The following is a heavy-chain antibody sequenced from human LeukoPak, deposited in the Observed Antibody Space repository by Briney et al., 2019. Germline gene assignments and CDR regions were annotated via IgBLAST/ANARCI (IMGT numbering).Heavy chain of an antibody. CDR2: INTDGSIT. CDR3: ARPYYDSSGYSFDY. CDR1: GFTFSSYW. Sequence: GGSLRLSCAASGFTFSSYWMHWVRQAPGKGLVWVSRINTDGSITNYADSVKGRFTISRDNAKNSLYLQMNSLRAEDTAVYYCARPYYDSSGYSFDYWGQGTLVTVSS. V-gene: IGHV3-74*01. D-gene: IGHD3-22*01. J-gene: IGHJ4*02.